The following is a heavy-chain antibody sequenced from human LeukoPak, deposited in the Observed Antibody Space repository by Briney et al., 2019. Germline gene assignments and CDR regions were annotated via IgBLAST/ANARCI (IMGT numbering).Heavy chain of an antibody. CDR2: MNPNSGNT. CDR1: GYTFTSYD. CDR3: ANGYCSSTSCYAFDY. J-gene: IGHJ4*02. D-gene: IGHD2-2*01. Sequence: ASVKVSCKASGYTFTSYDINWVRQATGQGLEWMGWMNPNSGNTGYAQKFQGRVTMTRDTSISTAYMELSRLRSDDTAVYYCANGYCSSTSCYAFDYWGQGTLVTVSS. V-gene: IGHV1-8*01.